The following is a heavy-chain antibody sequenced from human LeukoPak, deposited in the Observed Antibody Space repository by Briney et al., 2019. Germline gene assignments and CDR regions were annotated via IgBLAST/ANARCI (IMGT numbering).Heavy chain of an antibody. Sequence: PPETLSLTCSVSGVSVSSGSYYWALIRQPPGKGLEWIGDIHYSGSTTYNPSLKSRVTMSVDTSRNQFSMKLTSVTSADTAVYYCVVGPNHYYFDYWGQGTLVTVSS. J-gene: IGHJ4*02. CDR1: GVSVSSGSYY. CDR3: VVGPNHYYFDY. D-gene: IGHD1-14*01. CDR2: IHYSGST. V-gene: IGHV4-61*01.